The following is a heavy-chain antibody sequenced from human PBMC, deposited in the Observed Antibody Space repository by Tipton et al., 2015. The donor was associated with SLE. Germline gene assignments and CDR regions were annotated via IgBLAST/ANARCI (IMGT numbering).Heavy chain of an antibody. CDR1: DGSITSGGYY. CDR2: IYHSGST. V-gene: IGHV4-39*07. CDR3: VRPGGGFDY. Sequence: TLSLTCTVSDGSITSGGYYWSWIRQPPGKGLEWIGRIYHSGSTYYNPSLKSRVTISVDTSKNQFSLKLSSVTAADTAVYYCVRPGGGFDYWGQGTLVTVSS. D-gene: IGHD2-15*01. J-gene: IGHJ4*02.